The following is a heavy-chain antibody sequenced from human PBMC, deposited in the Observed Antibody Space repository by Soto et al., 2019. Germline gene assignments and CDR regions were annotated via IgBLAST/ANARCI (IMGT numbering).Heavy chain of an antibody. CDR3: AKDRAVGSSSWSDY. V-gene: IGHV3-23*01. D-gene: IGHD6-13*01. Sequence: GWSLRLACASSVFTFIDYAMKWVRQAPGRGLEWVSVISGSGGTTLYADSVEGRFTISRDNSKNTLYLQMNSLRAEDTAVYYCAKDRAVGSSSWSDYWGRGILVTVS. CDR2: ISGSGGTT. CDR1: VFTFIDYA. J-gene: IGHJ4*02.